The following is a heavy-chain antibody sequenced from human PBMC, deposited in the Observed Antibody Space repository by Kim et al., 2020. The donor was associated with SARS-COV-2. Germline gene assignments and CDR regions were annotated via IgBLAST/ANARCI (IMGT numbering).Heavy chain of an antibody. J-gene: IGHJ6*02. CDR2: IIPIFGTA. CDR3: ARDPTTGLSTDYYYYYGMDV. Sequence: SVKVSCKASGGTFSSYAISWVRQAPGQGLEWMGGIIPIFGTANYAQKFQGRVTITADESTSTAYMELSSLRSEDTAVYYCARDPTTGLSTDYYYYYGMDVWGQGTTVTVSS. D-gene: IGHD1-1*01. CDR1: GGTFSSYA. V-gene: IGHV1-69*13.